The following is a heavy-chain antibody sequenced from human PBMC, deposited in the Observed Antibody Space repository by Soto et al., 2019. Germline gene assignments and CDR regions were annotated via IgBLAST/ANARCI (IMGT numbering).Heavy chain of an antibody. J-gene: IGHJ6*02. Sequence: GSLRLSCAASGFTFSSYAMSWVRQAPGKGLEWVSAISGSGGSTYYADSVKGRFTISRDNSKNTLYLQMSSLRAEDTAVYYCAKGVRFGNYYYYYGMDVWGQGTTVTVSS. CDR2: ISGSGGST. D-gene: IGHD3-10*01. CDR1: GFTFSSYA. CDR3: AKGVRFGNYYYYYGMDV. V-gene: IGHV3-23*01.